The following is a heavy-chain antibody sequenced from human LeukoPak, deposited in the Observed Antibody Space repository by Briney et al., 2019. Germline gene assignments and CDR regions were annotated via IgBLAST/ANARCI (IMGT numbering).Heavy chain of an antibody. CDR2: INSDGSST. V-gene: IGHV3-74*01. CDR3: AIDMENSYGYLKVYYYYGMDV. J-gene: IGHJ6*02. Sequence: PGGSLRLSCAASGLTFSSYWVHWVRQAPGKGLVWVSRINSDGSSTSYADSVKGRFTISRDNAKNTLYLQMNSLRAEDTAVYYCAIDMENSYGYLKVYYYYGMDVWGQGTTVTVSS. D-gene: IGHD5-18*01. CDR1: GLTFSSYW.